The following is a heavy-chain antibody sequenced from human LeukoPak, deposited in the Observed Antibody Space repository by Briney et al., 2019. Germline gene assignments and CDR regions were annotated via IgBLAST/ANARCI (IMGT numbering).Heavy chain of an antibody. J-gene: IGHJ3*02. D-gene: IGHD3-3*01. CDR2: IYTSGST. CDR1: GGSISSYY. Sequence: SETLSLTCTVSGGSISSYYWSWIRQPAGKGLEWIGRIYTSGSTNYNPSLKSRVTISVDTSKNQFSLKLSSVTAADTAVYYCARVGFYGRAFDIWGQGTMVTVSS. CDR3: ARVGFYGRAFDI. V-gene: IGHV4-4*07.